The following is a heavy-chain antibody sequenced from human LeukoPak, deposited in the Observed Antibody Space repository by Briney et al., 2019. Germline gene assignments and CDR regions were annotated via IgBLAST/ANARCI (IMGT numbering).Heavy chain of an antibody. CDR3: ARGDPIYDFWSGGDY. CDR2: ISSSSNVI. V-gene: IGHV3-48*01. Sequence: GGSLRLSCAASGFIFSSYWMNWVRQAPGKGLEWVSYISSSSNVIYYTDSVKGRFTISRDNARNLLSLQMNSLRAEDTAVYYCARGDPIYDFWSGGDYWGQGSPVTVSS. J-gene: IGHJ4*02. D-gene: IGHD3-3*01. CDR1: GFIFSSYW.